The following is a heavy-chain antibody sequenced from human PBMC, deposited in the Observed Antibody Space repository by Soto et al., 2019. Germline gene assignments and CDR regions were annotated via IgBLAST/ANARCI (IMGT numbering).Heavy chain of an antibody. CDR1: GYSFTSYW. CDR2: IYPGDSDT. CDR3: ARTYGGNSFGRAFDI. Sequence: GESLKISCKGSGYSFTSYWIGWVRQMPGKGLEWMGIIYPGDSDTRYSPSFQGQVTTSADKSISTAYLQWSSLKASDTAMYYCARTYGGNSFGRAFDIWGQGTMVTVSS. D-gene: IGHD2-21*02. J-gene: IGHJ3*02. V-gene: IGHV5-51*01.